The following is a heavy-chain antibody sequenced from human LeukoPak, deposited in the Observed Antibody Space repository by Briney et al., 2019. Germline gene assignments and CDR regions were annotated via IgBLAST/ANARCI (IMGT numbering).Heavy chain of an antibody. CDR1: GFTFSSYS. CDR2: ISGNSDTI. Sequence: PGGSLRLSCAASGFTFSSYSMNWVRQAPGEGLEWVSYISGNSDTIYYADSVKGRFTISRDNAKNSLYLQMNSLRAEDTAVYYCAAMTSVTTGDYWGQGTLVTVSS. CDR3: AAMTSVTTGDY. V-gene: IGHV3-48*01. D-gene: IGHD4-11*01. J-gene: IGHJ4*02.